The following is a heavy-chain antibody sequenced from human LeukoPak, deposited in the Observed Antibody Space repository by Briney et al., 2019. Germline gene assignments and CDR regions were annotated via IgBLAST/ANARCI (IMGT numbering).Heavy chain of an antibody. CDR3: ARGRGRSNYYYYYGMDV. V-gene: IGHV4-59*01. CDR2: IYYSGST. J-gene: IGHJ6*02. CDR1: GGSISSYY. Sequence: SETLSLTCTVSGGSISSYYWSWIRQPPGKGLEWIGYIYYSGSTNYSPSLKSRVTISVDTSKNQFSLKLSSVTAADTAVYYCARGRGRSNYYYYYGMDVWGQGTTVTVSS. D-gene: IGHD3-16*01.